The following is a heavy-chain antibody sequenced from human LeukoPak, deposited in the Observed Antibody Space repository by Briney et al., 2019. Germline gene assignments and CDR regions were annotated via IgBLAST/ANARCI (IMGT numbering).Heavy chain of an antibody. J-gene: IGHJ6*04. V-gene: IGHV3-11*04. CDR1: GFTFSDYY. CDR3: ARGFRFPDV. D-gene: IGHD2-21*01. Sequence: GGSLRLSCAASGFTFSDYYMSRIRQAPGKGLEWVSVKGRFTISRDNAKNSLYLQMNSLRAEDTAVYYCARGFRFPDVWGKGTTVTVSS.